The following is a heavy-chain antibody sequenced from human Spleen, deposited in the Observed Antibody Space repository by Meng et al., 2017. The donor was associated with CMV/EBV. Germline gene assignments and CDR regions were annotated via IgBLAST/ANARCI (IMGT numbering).Heavy chain of an antibody. CDR2: IYWNDDK. J-gene: IGHJ4*02. Sequence: SGFSLSNSGVGVGWIRQPQGKALEWLELIYWNDDKRYSPSLKSRLTITKDTYKNQVVLTMNNMDPVDTATYYCALKGYCSSTTCYGGYWGQGTLVTVSS. CDR1: GFSLSNSGVG. D-gene: IGHD2-2*01. V-gene: IGHV2-5*01. CDR3: ALKGYCSSTTCYGGY.